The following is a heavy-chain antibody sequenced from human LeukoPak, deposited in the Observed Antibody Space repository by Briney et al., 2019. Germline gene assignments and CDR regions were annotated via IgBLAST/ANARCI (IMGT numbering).Heavy chain of an antibody. CDR1: GLTFSDAW. V-gene: IGHV4-4*07. CDR3: ARETGTTLTFDI. CDR2: IYTSGTT. J-gene: IGHJ3*02. Sequence: GSLRLSCAASGLTFSDAWMSWVRQAPGKGLEWIGRIYTSGTTNYNPSLKSRVTMSVDTSKNQFSLKLSSVTAADTAVYYCARETGTTLTFDIWGQGTMVTVSS. D-gene: IGHD1-1*01.